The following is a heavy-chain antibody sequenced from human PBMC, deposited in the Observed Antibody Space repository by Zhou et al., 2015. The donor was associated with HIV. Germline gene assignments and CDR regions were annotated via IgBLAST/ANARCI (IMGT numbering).Heavy chain of an antibody. V-gene: IGHV3-64*01. CDR1: GFTFSRYA. J-gene: IGHJ4*02. D-gene: IGHD3-3*01. Sequence: EVQLVESGGGLVQTGGSLRLSCAASGFTFSRYAMHWVRQAPGKGLEYVSAISSNGGSTYYANSVKGRFTISRDNSKNTLYLQMGSLRAEDTAVYYCAKEAGYYDPYYFDYWGQGTLVTVSS. CDR3: AKEAGYYDPYYFDY. CDR2: ISSNGGST.